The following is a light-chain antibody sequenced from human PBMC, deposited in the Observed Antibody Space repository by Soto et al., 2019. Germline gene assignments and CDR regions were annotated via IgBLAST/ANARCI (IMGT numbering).Light chain of an antibody. CDR1: QSVRNY. CDR2: DAS. J-gene: IGKJ1*01. V-gene: IGKV1-5*01. Sequence: IHMTQSPSTLPASVRDKVTITFRSSQSVRNYLAWYQQKPGKAPKLLIYDASSLESGVPSRFSGSGSGTEFTLTISGLQPDDFATYYCQQYNSYSRTCGQGTKGDIK. CDR3: QQYNSYSRT.